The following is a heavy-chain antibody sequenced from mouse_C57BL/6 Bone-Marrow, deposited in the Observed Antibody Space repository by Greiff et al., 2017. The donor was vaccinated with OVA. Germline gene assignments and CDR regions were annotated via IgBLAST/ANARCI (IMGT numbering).Heavy chain of an antibody. CDR2: INPSSGYT. Sequence: QVQLKQSGAELAKPGASVKLSCKASASTFPSTWMHWVKQRPGQGLEWIGYINPSSGYTKYNQKFKDKATLTADKSSSTAYMQLSSLTYEDSAVYYCARSLYEDFAYWGQGTLVTVSA. V-gene: IGHV1-7*01. J-gene: IGHJ3*01. CDR3: ARSLYEDFAY. CDR1: ASTFPSTW. D-gene: IGHD2-3*01.